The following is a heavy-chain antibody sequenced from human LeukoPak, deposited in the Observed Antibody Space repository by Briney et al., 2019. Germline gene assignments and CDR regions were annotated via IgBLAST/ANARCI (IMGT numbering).Heavy chain of an antibody. V-gene: IGHV4-34*01. CDR1: RVPLSGYF. D-gene: IGHD3-10*01. J-gene: IGHJ4*02. Sequence: SETLSLTCAVSRVPLSGYFWSWIRQSSGKGVEWIGELHNSGTTNYNPSLNSRVTISEDPSKNQFYLNLSSVTAADTAVYYCARRYYYNLGSFPFDFWGQGTLVTVSS. CDR2: LHNSGTT. CDR3: ARRYYYNLGSFPFDF.